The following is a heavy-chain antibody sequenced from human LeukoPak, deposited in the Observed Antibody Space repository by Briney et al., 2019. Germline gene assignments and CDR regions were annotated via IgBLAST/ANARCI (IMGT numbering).Heavy chain of an antibody. CDR2: VYSGGST. Sequence: GGSLRLSCAASGLIVSNNYMSWVRQAPGKGLEWVSIVYSGGSTYYADSVKGRFTISRDNSKNTLYLQMNSLRAEDTAVYYCARGPYSSSWYTAEVAYFDYWGQGTLVTVSS. J-gene: IGHJ4*02. CDR1: GLIVSNNY. V-gene: IGHV3-53*01. D-gene: IGHD6-13*01. CDR3: ARGPYSSSWYTAEVAYFDY.